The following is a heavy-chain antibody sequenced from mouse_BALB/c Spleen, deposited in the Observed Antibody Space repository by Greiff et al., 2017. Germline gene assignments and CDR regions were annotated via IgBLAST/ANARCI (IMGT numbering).Heavy chain of an antibody. Sequence: VQLKESGPSLVKPSQTLSLTCSVTGDSITSGYWNWIRKFPGNKLEYMGYISYSGSTYYNPSLNSRISITRDTSKNQYYLQLNSVTTEDTATYYCARYYYGSSYWYFDVWGAGTTVTVSS. CDR3: ARYYYGSSYWYFDV. CDR2: ISYSGST. J-gene: IGHJ1*01. CDR1: GDSITSGY. V-gene: IGHV3-8*02. D-gene: IGHD1-1*01.